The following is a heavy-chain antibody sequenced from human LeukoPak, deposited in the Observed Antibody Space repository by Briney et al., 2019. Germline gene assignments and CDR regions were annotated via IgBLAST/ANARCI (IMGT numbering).Heavy chain of an antibody. D-gene: IGHD2-15*01. Sequence: SETLSLTCTVSGGSISSSSYYWGWIRQPPGKGLEWIGSIYYSGSTYYNPSLKSRVTISVDTSKNQFSLKLSSVTAADTAVYYCARTHIVVVVAATLRWFDPWGQGTLVTVSS. CDR3: ARTHIVVVVAATLRWFDP. V-gene: IGHV4-39*01. CDR1: GGSISSSSYY. J-gene: IGHJ5*02. CDR2: IYYSGST.